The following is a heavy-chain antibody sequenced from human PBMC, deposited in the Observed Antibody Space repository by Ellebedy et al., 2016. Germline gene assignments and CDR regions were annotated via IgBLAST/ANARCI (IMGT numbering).Heavy chain of an antibody. Sequence: ASVKVSCKAFGYTFISHNIHWVRQAHGQGLEWLGMINPSDGGTTYTQNFQGRVTMTRDTSTSTVYMEVSSLRSEDTAVYYCARRAYSSSWLPYFDNWGQGTLVTVSS. D-gene: IGHD6-13*01. CDR3: ARRAYSSSWLPYFDN. V-gene: IGHV1-46*01. CDR1: GYTFISHN. J-gene: IGHJ4*02. CDR2: INPSDGGT.